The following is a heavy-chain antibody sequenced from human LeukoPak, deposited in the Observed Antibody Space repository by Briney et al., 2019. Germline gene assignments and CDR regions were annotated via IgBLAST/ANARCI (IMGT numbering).Heavy chain of an antibody. V-gene: IGHV4-4*07. CDR1: GGSISSYY. CDR2: IYTSGST. Sequence: SETLSLTCTVSGGSISSYYWSWIRQPAGKGLEWIGRIYTSGSTNYNPSLKSRVTMSVDTSKNQFSLKLSSVTAADTAVYYCARYRANSSSWYPAGAFDIWGQGTMVTLSS. D-gene: IGHD6-13*01. J-gene: IGHJ3*02. CDR3: ARYRANSSSWYPAGAFDI.